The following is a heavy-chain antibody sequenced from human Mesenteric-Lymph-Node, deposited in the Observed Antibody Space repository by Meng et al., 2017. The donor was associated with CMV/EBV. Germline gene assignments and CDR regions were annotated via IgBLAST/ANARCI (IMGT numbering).Heavy chain of an antibody. V-gene: IGHV1-69*10. Sequence: SVKVSCKASGGTFSSYAISWVRQAPGQGLEWMGGIIPILGIANYAQKFQGRVTITADKSTSTAYMELSSLKSEDTAVYYCARGPIVGARDAFDIWSQGTMVTVSS. CDR3: ARGPIVGARDAFDI. D-gene: IGHD1-26*01. CDR1: GGTFSSYA. J-gene: IGHJ3*02. CDR2: IIPILGIA.